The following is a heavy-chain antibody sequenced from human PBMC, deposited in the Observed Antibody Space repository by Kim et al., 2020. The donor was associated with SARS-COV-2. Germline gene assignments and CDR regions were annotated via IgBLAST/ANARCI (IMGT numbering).Heavy chain of an antibody. CDR2: IIPILGIA. V-gene: IGHV1-69*04. D-gene: IGHD5-12*01. CDR3: ARDIVATIGSRFDY. Sequence: SVKVSCKASGGTFSSYAISWVRQAPGQGLEWMGRIIPILGIANYAQKFQGRVTITADKSTSTAYMELSSLRSEDTAVYYCARDIVATIGSRFDYWGQGTLVTVSS. J-gene: IGHJ4*02. CDR1: GGTFSSYA.